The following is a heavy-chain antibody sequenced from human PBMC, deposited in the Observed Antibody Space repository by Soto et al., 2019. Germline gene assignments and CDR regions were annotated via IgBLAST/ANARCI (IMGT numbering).Heavy chain of an antibody. V-gene: IGHV1-2*02. CDR1: GYTFTGYY. CDR2: INPNSGGT. CDR3: ARKAYYYDSSGYYYFDY. J-gene: IGHJ4*02. D-gene: IGHD3-22*01. Sequence: ASVKVSCKASGYTFTGYYMHWVRQAPGQGLEWMGWINPNSGGTNYAQKFQGRVTMTRDTSISTAYMELSRLRSDDTAVYYCARKAYYYDSSGYYYFDYWGQGTLVTGSS.